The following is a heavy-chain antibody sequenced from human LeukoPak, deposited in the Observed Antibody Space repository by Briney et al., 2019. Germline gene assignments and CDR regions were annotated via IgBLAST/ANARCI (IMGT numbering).Heavy chain of an antibody. D-gene: IGHD4-17*01. CDR2: IRSKAYGGTT. Sequence: GRSLRLSCTASGFTFGDYAMSWVRQAPGKGLEWVGFIRSKAYGGTTEYAASVEGRFTISRDDSKSIAYLQMNSLKTEDTAVYYCTRDLYGDYQYYFDYWGQGTLVTVSS. CDR3: TRDLYGDYQYYFDY. V-gene: IGHV3-49*04. J-gene: IGHJ4*02. CDR1: GFTFGDYA.